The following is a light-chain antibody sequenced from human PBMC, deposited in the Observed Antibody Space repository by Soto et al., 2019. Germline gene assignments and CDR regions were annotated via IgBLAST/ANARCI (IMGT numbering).Light chain of an antibody. CDR1: QSVSSSY. Sequence: EIVLTQSPGTLSLSPGERATLSCRASQSVSSSYLAWYQQKPGQAPRLLIYGASSRDTGIPDRFSGSGSGTDFTLTISRLEPEDLAVYYCQQYGSSFWTFGQGTKVEIK. J-gene: IGKJ1*01. CDR3: QQYGSSFWT. V-gene: IGKV3-20*01. CDR2: GAS.